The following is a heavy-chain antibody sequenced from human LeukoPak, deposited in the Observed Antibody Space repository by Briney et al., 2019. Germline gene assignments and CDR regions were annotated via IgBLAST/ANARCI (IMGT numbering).Heavy chain of an antibody. D-gene: IGHD2-2*01. J-gene: IGHJ4*02. V-gene: IGHV3-9*01. CDR1: GVTFDDYA. CDR3: AKERACSSPSCYAFDY. Sequence: GGSLRLSCAASGVTFDDYAMHWVRQAPGKGLEWVGGICWNGGSIDYADSAKDRLTISRHNAKNSLYLQMNSLRAEDTAFYYCAKERACSSPSCYAFDYWGQGTLVTVSS. CDR2: ICWNGGSI.